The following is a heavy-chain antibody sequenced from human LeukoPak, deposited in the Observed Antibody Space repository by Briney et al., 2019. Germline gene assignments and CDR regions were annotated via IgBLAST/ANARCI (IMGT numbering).Heavy chain of an antibody. Sequence: GGSLRLSCAASGFTFSSYGMHWVRQAPGKGLEWVAFIRYDGSNKYYADSVKGRFTISRDNSKNTLYLQMNSLRAEDTAVYYCARDLIAVRVYYYFYGMDGWGEGTTVTVSS. CDR3: ARDLIAVRVYYYFYGMDG. J-gene: IGHJ6*04. CDR1: GFTFSSYG. D-gene: IGHD6-19*01. CDR2: IRYDGSNK. V-gene: IGHV3-30*02.